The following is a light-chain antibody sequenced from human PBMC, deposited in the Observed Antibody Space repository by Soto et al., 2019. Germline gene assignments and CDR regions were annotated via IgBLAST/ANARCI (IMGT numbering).Light chain of an antibody. CDR2: GAS. Sequence: DLLLTQSPSSLSASVGDRVTVICRASQNIGTFLNWYQQRPGEAPELLISGASNLQSGVPSRFSGSGSGTDFTLAISGLHPEDFATYYCQQSFSNVALSFGGGTKVAI. CDR1: QNIGTF. V-gene: IGKV1-39*01. J-gene: IGKJ4*01. CDR3: QQSFSNVALS.